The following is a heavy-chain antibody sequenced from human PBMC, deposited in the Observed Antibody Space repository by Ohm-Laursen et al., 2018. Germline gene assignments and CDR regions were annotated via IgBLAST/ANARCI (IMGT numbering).Heavy chain of an antibody. CDR3: STDHFS. CDR2: IKSKTDGGTT. CDR1: GFTFSNAW. J-gene: IGHJ5*02. Sequence: SLRLSCTASGFTFSNAWMSWVRQAPGKGLEWVGRIKSKTDGGTTDYAAPVKGRFTILRDDSKNTLSLQMNSLKTEDTGVYYCSTDHFSWGQGTLVTVSS. V-gene: IGHV3-15*01. D-gene: IGHD2/OR15-2a*01.